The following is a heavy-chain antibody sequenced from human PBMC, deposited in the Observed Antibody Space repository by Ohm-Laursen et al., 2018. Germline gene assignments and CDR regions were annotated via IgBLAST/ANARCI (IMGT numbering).Heavy chain of an antibody. D-gene: IGHD2-2*02. CDR2: IYYSGST. V-gene: IGHV4-59*01. J-gene: IGHJ6*02. Sequence: SDTLSLTCTVSGGSISNYYWSWIRQPPGKGLEWIGYIYYSGSTNYNPSLKSRVTISVDTSKNQFSLKLSSVTAADTAAYYCARDTLRGYCSSTSCNTEVYYYYGMDVWGQGTTVTVSS. CDR3: ARDTLRGYCSSTSCNTEVYYYYGMDV. CDR1: GGSISNYY.